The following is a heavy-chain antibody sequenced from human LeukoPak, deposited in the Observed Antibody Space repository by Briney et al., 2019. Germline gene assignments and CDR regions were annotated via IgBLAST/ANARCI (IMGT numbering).Heavy chain of an antibody. D-gene: IGHD6-13*01. CDR2: VNTYKGDT. CDR1: GYTFNTYS. Sequence: GASVKVSCKTSGYTFNTYSINWVRQAPGQGLVWLGWVNTYKGDTKYTQKFQGRVTLTTDPSTSTVYMELTNLRSDDTAMYYCARGRAAADDFDLWGQGTLVTVSS. CDR3: ARGRAAADDFDL. J-gene: IGHJ4*02. V-gene: IGHV1-18*01.